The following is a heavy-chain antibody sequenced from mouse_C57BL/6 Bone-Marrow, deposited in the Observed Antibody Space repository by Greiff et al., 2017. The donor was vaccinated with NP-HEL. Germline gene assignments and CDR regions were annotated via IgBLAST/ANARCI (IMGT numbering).Heavy chain of an antibody. CDR2: IYPRSGNT. Sequence: VMLVESGAELARPGASVKLSCKASGYTFTSYGISWVKQRTGQGLEWIGEIYPRSGNTYYNEKFKGKATLTADKSSSTAYMELRSLTSEDSAVYFCARLRGYSWFAYWGQGTLVTVSA. J-gene: IGHJ3*01. CDR3: ARLRGYSWFAY. D-gene: IGHD2-3*01. CDR1: GYTFTSYG. V-gene: IGHV1-81*01.